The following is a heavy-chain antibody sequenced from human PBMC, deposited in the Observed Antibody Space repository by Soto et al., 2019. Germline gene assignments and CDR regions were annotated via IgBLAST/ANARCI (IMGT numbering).Heavy chain of an antibody. D-gene: IGHD2-21*01. J-gene: IGHJ3*02. CDR1: DGSVSSGSYY. CDR3: ARYRCDHTLAFDI. V-gene: IGHV4-61*01. CDR2: IYYCGST. Sequence: QVQLQESGPGLVKPSETLSLTCTVSDGSVSSGSYYWHLIRQPPGKGLEWIGFIYYCGSTHYNPALQSRVTISVDTSRNQFSLRLGSVTAADTAIYYCARYRCDHTLAFDIWGQGTMVTVSS.